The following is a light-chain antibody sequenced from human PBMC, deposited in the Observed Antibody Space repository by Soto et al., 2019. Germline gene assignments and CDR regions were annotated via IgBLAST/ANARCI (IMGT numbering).Light chain of an antibody. CDR1: SSDIGAFTS. CDR3: SSYSRTTTLVV. J-gene: IGLJ2*01. V-gene: IGLV2-14*03. CDR2: DII. Sequence: QSALTQPASVSGSPGQSITISCTGTSSDIGAFTSVSWYQQHPGKAPKLIIYDIIHWPSGVSDRFSGSKSVNTASLTVSGLQPEDEANYYCSSYSRTTTLVVFGGGTKLTVL.